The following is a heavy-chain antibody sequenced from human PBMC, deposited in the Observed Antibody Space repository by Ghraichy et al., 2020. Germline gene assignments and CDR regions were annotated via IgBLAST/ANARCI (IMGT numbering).Heavy chain of an antibody. Sequence: GESLNISCAASGFTFSSYWMSWVRQAPGKGLEWVANIKQDGSEKYYVDSVKGRFTISRDNAKNSLYLQMNSLRAEDTAVYYCARTHSSGYADFDYWGQGTLVTVSS. V-gene: IGHV3-7*03. D-gene: IGHD3-22*01. J-gene: IGHJ4*02. CDR3: ARTHSSGYADFDY. CDR1: GFTFSSYW. CDR2: IKQDGSEK.